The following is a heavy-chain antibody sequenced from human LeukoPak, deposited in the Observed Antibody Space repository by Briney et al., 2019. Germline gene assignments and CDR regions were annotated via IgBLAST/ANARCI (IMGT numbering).Heavy chain of an antibody. CDR1: GFTFSTYS. Sequence: PGGSLRLSCAASGFTFSTYSMNWVRQAPGKGLEWVPSISTGGTYIYYADSVKGRFTISRDDAKNSLYLQMNSLRAEDTAVYYCARGPYVDIVSTGFSSNSWDYFDYWGQGTLVTVSS. J-gene: IGHJ4*02. V-gene: IGHV3-21*01. D-gene: IGHD5/OR15-5a*01. CDR3: ARGPYVDIVSTGFSSNSWDYFDY. CDR2: ISTGGTYI.